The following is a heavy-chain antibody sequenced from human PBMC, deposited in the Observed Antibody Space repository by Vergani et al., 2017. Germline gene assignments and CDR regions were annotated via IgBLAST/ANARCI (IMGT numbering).Heavy chain of an antibody. CDR2: IYPGDSDT. CDR3: ARSIVVEPAAMSFDP. D-gene: IGHD2-2*01. Sequence: EVQLVQSGAEVKKPGESLKISCKGSGYSFTRYWIGWVRQMPGKGLEWMGIIYPGDSDTRYSPSFQGQVTISADKSISTAYLQWSSLKASDTAMYYCARSIVVEPAAMSFDPWGQGTLVTVSS. V-gene: IGHV5-51*03. CDR1: GYSFTRYW. J-gene: IGHJ5*02.